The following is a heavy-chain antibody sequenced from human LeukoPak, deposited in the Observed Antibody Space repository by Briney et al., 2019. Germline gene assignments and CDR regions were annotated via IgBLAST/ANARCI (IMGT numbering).Heavy chain of an antibody. V-gene: IGHV1-3*01. D-gene: IGHD5-18*01. Sequence: SVKVSCKASGYTFTSYAMHWVSQAPGQRLEWMGWINAGNGNTKYSQKFQGRVTITRDTSASTAYMELSSLRSEDTAVYYCARDEQLWLSYYYHGMDVWGQGTTVTVSS. CDR2: INAGNGNT. J-gene: IGHJ6*02. CDR3: ARDEQLWLSYYYHGMDV. CDR1: GYTFTSYA.